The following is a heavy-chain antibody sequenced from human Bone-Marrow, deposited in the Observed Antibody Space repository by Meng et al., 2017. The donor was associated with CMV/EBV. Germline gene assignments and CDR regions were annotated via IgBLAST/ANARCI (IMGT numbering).Heavy chain of an antibody. Sequence: GESLKISCAASGFIFSDYYMSWVRQAPGKGLEWVSYITISGSTIYYADSVKGRFTISRDNAKNSLYLQMNSLSAEDTAVYYCARDLTEDYWGQGKLVNVAS. CDR3: ARDLTEDY. V-gene: IGHV3-11*04. J-gene: IGHJ4*02. D-gene: IGHD3-9*01. CDR2: ITISGSTI. CDR1: GFIFSDYY.